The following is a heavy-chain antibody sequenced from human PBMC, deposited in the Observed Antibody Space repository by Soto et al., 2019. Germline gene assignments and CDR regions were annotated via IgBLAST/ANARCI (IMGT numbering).Heavy chain of an antibody. J-gene: IGHJ5*02. D-gene: IGHD6-13*01. CDR2: MNANSGNT. V-gene: IGHV1-8*01. CDR3: ASAADANNWFDP. Sequence: QVQLVQSGAEVKKPGASVKVSCKASGYTFTSYDINWVRQATGQGLEWMGWMNANSGNTGYAQKFQGRVTMTRNTSISTAYMELCSLRSEDTAVYYCASAADANNWFDPWGQGTLVTVSS. CDR1: GYTFTSYD.